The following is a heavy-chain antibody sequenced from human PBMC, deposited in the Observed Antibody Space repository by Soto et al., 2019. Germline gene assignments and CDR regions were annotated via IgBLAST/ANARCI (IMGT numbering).Heavy chain of an antibody. CDR1: GFTFSSYR. CDR3: ARGRGGYSGYDDWFDP. J-gene: IGHJ5*02. Sequence: EVQLVESGGGLVQPGGSLRLSCAASGFTFSSYRMHWVRQAPGKGLVWVSRINSDGSSTSYADSVKGRFTISRDNAKNTLYLQMNSLRAEDTAVYYCARGRGGYSGYDDWFDPWGQGTLVTVSS. V-gene: IGHV3-74*01. D-gene: IGHD5-12*01. CDR2: INSDGSST.